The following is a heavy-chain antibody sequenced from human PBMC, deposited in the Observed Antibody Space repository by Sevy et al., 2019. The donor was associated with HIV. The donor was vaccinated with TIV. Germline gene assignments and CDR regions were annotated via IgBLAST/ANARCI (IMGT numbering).Heavy chain of an antibody. D-gene: IGHD5-12*01. Sequence: ALVKVSCKASGYTFTSYSIHWVRQAPGQGLEWMGIINPSGGSTTYAQMFQGRVTLTRDKSTSTVFLELSSLRSDDTAVYYCAIPGFSGYDGVDQWGQGTLVTVSS. CDR3: AIPGFSGYDGVDQ. CDR1: GYTFTSYS. V-gene: IGHV1-46*01. CDR2: INPSGGST. J-gene: IGHJ4*02.